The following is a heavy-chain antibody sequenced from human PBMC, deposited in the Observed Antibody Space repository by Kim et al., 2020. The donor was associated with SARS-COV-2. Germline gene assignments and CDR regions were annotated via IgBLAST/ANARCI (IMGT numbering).Heavy chain of an antibody. Sequence: GGSLRLSCAASGFTFSSFAMTWVRQAPGKGLEWVSVISDNGGSTFYADSVKGRFTISRDNSKNTLYLQMNSLRVEDTAVYYCAKEASGLVYDRWGQGILVTVSP. J-gene: IGHJ5*02. CDR3: AKEASGLVYDR. D-gene: IGHD2-8*01. V-gene: IGHV3-23*01. CDR2: ISDNGGST. CDR1: GFTFSSFA.